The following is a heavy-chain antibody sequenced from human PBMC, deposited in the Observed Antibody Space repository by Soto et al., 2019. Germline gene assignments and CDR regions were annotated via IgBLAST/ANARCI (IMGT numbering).Heavy chain of an antibody. J-gene: IGHJ5*02. CDR2: INAGNGNT. V-gene: IGHV1-3*01. CDR1: GYTFTSYA. CDR3: ARPYYGSGANWFDP. Sequence: ASVKVSCKASGYTFTSYAMHWVRQAPGQRLEWMGWINAGNGNTKYSQKFQGRVTITRDTSASTAYMELRSLRSDDTAVYYCARPYYGSGANWFDPWGQGTLVTVSS. D-gene: IGHD3-10*01.